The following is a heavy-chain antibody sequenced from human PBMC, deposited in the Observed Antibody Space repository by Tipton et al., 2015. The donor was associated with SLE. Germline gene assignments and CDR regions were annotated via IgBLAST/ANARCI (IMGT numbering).Heavy chain of an antibody. D-gene: IGHD2-15*01. Sequence: SLRLSCAASGFTVSSMYMSWVRQAPGKGLEWVSVIYSGGTTYYADSVKGRFTMSRDNSKNTLYLQMNSLRAEDTAVYYCARVGRYCSGGGCYAWGQGTLVTVSS. CDR3: ARVGRYCSGGGCYA. CDR2: IYSGGTT. J-gene: IGHJ5*02. V-gene: IGHV3-66*02. CDR1: GFTVSSMY.